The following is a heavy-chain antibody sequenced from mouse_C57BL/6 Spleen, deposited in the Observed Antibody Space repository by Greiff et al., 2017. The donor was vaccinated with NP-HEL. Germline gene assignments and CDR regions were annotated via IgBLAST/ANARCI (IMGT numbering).Heavy chain of an antibody. J-gene: IGHJ2*01. Sequence: EVKVVESGEGLVKPGGSLKLSCAASGFTFSSYAMSWVRQTPEKRLEWVAYISSGGDYIYHADTVKGRFTISRDNARNTLYLQMSSLKSEDTAMYYCTRGDYDWHYFDYWGQGTTLTVSS. CDR3: TRGDYDWHYFDY. CDR2: ISSGGDYI. CDR1: GFTFSSYA. D-gene: IGHD2-4*01. V-gene: IGHV5-9-1*02.